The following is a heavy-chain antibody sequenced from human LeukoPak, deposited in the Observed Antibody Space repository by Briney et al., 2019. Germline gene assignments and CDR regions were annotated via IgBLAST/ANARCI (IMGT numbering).Heavy chain of an antibody. D-gene: IGHD3-10*01. CDR3: ASDLWFGERGYFDY. V-gene: IGHV1-18*01. Sequence: AASVKVSCKASGYTFTSYGISWVRQAPGQGLEWMGWISAYNGNTNYAQKLQGRVTMTTDTSTSTAYMELRSLGSDDTAVYYCASDLWFGERGYFDYWGQGTLVTVSS. J-gene: IGHJ4*02. CDR1: GYTFTSYG. CDR2: ISAYNGNT.